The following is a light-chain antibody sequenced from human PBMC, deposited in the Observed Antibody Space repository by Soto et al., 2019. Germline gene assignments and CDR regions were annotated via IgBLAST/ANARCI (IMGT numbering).Light chain of an antibody. Sequence: EIVMTQSPATLSVSPGETATLSCRASQSVAGNLAWYQQKPGQPPRLRIYGVSTRATGVPARFCGSGSETDFSQTISSLQIEDFALYYCQQSNNWPPLTFGGGTKVEIK. CDR3: QQSNNWPPLT. V-gene: IGKV3-15*01. J-gene: IGKJ4*01. CDR1: QSVAGN. CDR2: GVS.